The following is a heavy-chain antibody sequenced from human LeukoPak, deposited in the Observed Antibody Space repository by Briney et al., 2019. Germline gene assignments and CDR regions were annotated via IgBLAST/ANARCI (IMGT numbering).Heavy chain of an antibody. J-gene: IGHJ6*03. CDR2: ISAYNGNT. CDR3: AKSSATITPYYYMDV. Sequence: ASVKVSCKASGYTFTSYGISWVRQAPGQGLEWMGWISAYNGNTNHAQKLQGRVTMTTDTSTSTAYMELRSLRSEDTAVYYCAKSSATITPYYYMDVWGKGTTVTVSS. CDR1: GYTFTSYG. D-gene: IGHD5-12*01. V-gene: IGHV1-18*01.